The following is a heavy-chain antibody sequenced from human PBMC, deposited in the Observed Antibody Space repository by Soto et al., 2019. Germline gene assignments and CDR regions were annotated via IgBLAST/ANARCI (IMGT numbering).Heavy chain of an antibody. CDR2: VHYVGTT. D-gene: IGHD3-22*01. CDR1: GDSMSEFY. CDR3: TRLNYYETSGYPYFFDY. J-gene: IGHJ4*02. V-gene: IGHV4-59*12. Sequence: QVQLRESSPGLVKPSETLSLTCSVSGDSMSEFYWSWIRQSPGKGLEWIGYVHYVGTTKYNPSHKSRVTISVDTSKKQFSLNLMSVTAADTAVYYCTRLNYYETSGYPYFFDYWGQGAPVTVSS.